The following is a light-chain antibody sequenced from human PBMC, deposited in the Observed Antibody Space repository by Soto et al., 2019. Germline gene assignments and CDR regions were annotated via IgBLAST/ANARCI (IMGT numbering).Light chain of an antibody. V-gene: IGLV2-8*01. CDR1: SSDVGGYNS. Sequence: QSALTQPPSASGSPGQSVTISCTGTSSDVGGYNSVSWYQHHPGKAPKLMIYEASKRPSGVPDRFSGSKSANTASLTVSGLLAEDEADYYCSSYAGSNNYVFGTGTKLTVL. CDR3: SSYAGSNNYV. J-gene: IGLJ1*01. CDR2: EAS.